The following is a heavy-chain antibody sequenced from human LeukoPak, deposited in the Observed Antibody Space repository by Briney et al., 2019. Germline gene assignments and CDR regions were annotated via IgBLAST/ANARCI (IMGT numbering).Heavy chain of an antibody. Sequence: SQTLSLTCTVSGGSISSGSYYWSWIRQPPGKGLEWIGEINHSGSTNYNPSLKSRVTISVDTSKNQFSLKLSSVTAADTAVYYCAGIEAFDIWGQGTMVTVSS. CDR1: GGSISSGSYY. CDR3: AGIEAFDI. V-gene: IGHV4-39*07. J-gene: IGHJ3*02. CDR2: INHSGST.